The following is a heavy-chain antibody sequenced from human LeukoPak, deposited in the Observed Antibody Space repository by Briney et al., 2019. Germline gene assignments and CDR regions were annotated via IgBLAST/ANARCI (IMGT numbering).Heavy chain of an antibody. CDR2: IYYSGST. CDR3: ARESSSSPFDY. J-gene: IGHJ4*02. D-gene: IGHD6-6*01. V-gene: IGHV4-34*09. Sequence: SETLSLTCAVYGGSFSGYYWSWIRQPPGKGLEWIGYIYYSGSTYYNPSLKSRVTISVDTSKNQFSLKLSSVTAADTAVYYCARESSSSPFDYWGQGTLVTVSS. CDR1: GGSFSGYY.